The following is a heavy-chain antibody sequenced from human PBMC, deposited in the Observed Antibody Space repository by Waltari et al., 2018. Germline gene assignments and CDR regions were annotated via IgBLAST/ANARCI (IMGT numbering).Heavy chain of an antibody. D-gene: IGHD6-19*01. CDR3: ATHSSGWNYYYYDMDV. CDR2: MYYSGLT. V-gene: IGHV4-39*01. J-gene: IGHJ6*02. Sequence: QLQLQESGPGLVKPSETLSLTCTVSGGSISSSSYYWGWIRQPPGKGLEWIGSMYYSGLTYYTPSLKSRVTISVDTSKNQFSLTLSSVTAADTAVYYCATHSSGWNYYYYDMDVWGQGTTVTVSS. CDR1: GGSISSSSYY.